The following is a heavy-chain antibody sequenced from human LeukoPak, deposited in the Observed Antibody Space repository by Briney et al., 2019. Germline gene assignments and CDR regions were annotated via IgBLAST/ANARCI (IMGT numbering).Heavy chain of an antibody. CDR2: IYYSGST. D-gene: IGHD3-16*02. CDR1: GGSISSGTYY. V-gene: IGHV4-39*07. CDR3: ARQVITFGGVIVPFWFDP. Sequence: SETLSLTCSVSGGSISSGTYYWGWIRQPPGKGLEWIGSIYYSGSTYYNPSLKSRVIISVDTSKNQFSLKLSSVTAADTAVYYCARQVITFGGVIVPFWFDPWGQGTLVTVSS. J-gene: IGHJ5*02.